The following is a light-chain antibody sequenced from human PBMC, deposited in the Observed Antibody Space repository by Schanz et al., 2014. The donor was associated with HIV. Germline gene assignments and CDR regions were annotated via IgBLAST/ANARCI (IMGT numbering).Light chain of an antibody. V-gene: IGKV3-15*01. CDR2: GAS. J-gene: IGKJ1*01. CDR1: QSITSN. CDR3: QQYNKWPPWT. Sequence: EIVLTQSPGTLSLSPGERATLSCRASQSITSNYLAWYRQTPGQAPRLLIYGASTRATGIPARFSGSGSGTEFTLTISSLQSEDFAVYYCQQYNKWPPWTFGQGTKVEIK.